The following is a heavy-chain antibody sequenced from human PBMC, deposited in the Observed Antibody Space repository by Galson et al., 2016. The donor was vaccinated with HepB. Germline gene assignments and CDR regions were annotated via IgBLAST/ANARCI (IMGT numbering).Heavy chain of an antibody. J-gene: IGHJ6*02. CDR2: ISVDGDIR. Sequence: SLRLSCAASGFNFRRFAMSWVRQAPGKGLEWVSAISVDGDIRYAADSVKGRFTIARDNSKSTLYLRMNNLRAEDTAVYYCAKDQGSAFLVYVLDVWGQGTTVTVSS. CDR3: AKDQGSAFLVYVLDV. V-gene: IGHV3-23*01. CDR1: GFNFRRFA. D-gene: IGHD3-3*01.